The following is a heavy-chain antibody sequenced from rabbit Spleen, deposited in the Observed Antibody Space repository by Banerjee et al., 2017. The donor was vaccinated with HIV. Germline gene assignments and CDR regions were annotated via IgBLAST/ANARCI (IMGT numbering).Heavy chain of an antibody. Sequence: QSLEESGGGLVKPGASLTLTCKASEIDFSSTYYICWVRQAPGKGLEWIACIYVLNGVTHYASWAKGRFTISKTSSTTVTLQMTSLTDADTATYFCARDVGDAGNKMDYFDLWGPGTLVTVS. CDR2: IYVLNGVT. V-gene: IGHV1S40*01. J-gene: IGHJ4*01. CDR3: ARDVGDAGNKMDYFDL. CDR1: EIDFSSTYY. D-gene: IGHD4-2*01.